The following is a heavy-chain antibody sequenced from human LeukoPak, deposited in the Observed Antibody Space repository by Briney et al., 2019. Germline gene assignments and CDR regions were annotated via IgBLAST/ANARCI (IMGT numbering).Heavy chain of an antibody. V-gene: IGHV4-59*01. D-gene: IGHD6-13*01. CDR3: ARDGRGGDSSSWYTWFDP. Sequence: SETLSLTCTVSGGSISSYYWNWIRQPPGKGLEWIGYIYYSGSTNYNPSLKSRVTISVDTSKNQFSLNLTSVTAADTAVYYCARDGRGGDSSSWYTWFDPWGQGTLVTVSS. CDR1: GGSISSYY. CDR2: IYYSGST. J-gene: IGHJ5*02.